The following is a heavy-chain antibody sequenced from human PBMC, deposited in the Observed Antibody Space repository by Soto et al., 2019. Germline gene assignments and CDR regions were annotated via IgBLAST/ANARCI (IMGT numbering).Heavy chain of an antibody. Sequence: SETLSLTCTVSGGSISSGGYYWSWIRQHPGKGLEWIGYIYYSGSTYYNPSLKSRVTISVDTSKNQFSLKLSSVTAADTAVYYCARAVGERPHHTHYYYYYGMDVWGQGTTVTVSS. J-gene: IGHJ6*02. CDR2: IYYSGST. V-gene: IGHV4-31*03. D-gene: IGHD3-10*01. CDR3: ARAVGERPHHTHYYYYYGMDV. CDR1: GGSISSGGYY.